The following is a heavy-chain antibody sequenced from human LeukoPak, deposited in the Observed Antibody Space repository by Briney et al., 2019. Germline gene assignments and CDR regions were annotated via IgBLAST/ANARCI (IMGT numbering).Heavy chain of an antibody. Sequence: SETLSLTCSISGDYISSSNYYWGWIRQPPGKGLEWIGYIYYSGSTYYNPSLKSRVTISVDTSKNQFSLKLSSVTAADTAVYYCARGRSLLDYWGQGTLVTVSS. J-gene: IGHJ4*02. CDR1: GDYISSSNYY. V-gene: IGHV4-30-4*08. CDR2: IYYSGST. CDR3: ARGRSLLDY. D-gene: IGHD3-10*01.